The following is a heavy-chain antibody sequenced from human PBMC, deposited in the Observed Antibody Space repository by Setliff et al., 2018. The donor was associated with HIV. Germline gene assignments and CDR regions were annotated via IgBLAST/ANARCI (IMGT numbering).Heavy chain of an antibody. CDR3: AKHECSGGCYYYMDV. D-gene: IGHD2-15*01. J-gene: IGHJ6*03. Sequence: GGSLRLSCATSGFAFSDYDFHWVRQVTGEGLEWVSVIGTEGDTDYVDSVRGRFTISRDKSKNTLYLQLNSLRAEDTAVYYCAKHECSGGCYYYMDVWGKGIMVTVSS. V-gene: IGHV3-13*01. CDR2: IGTEGDT. CDR1: GFAFSDYD.